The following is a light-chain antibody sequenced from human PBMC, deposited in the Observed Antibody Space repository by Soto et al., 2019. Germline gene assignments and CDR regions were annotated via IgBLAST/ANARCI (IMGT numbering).Light chain of an antibody. CDR1: QSVSGSR. CDR2: AAV. CDR3: LHYTNWPTLT. Sequence: EIVMTQSPATLSVSPGEKVTLSCWASQSVSGSRLAWYQQKPGQAPRLLIYAAVNRAGGIPARFSGGVSGTEFTLTISSLQSEDFAVYYCLHYTNWPTLTFGGGTKVEVK. J-gene: IGKJ4*01. V-gene: IGKV3D-15*01.